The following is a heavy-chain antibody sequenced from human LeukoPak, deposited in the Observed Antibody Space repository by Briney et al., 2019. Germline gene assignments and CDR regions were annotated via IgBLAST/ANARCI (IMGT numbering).Heavy chain of an antibody. J-gene: IGHJ4*02. CDR1: GFTFGSYE. V-gene: IGHV3-48*03. CDR3: ASLYDTSGRDY. CDR2: IGTRGSPI. D-gene: IGHD3-22*01. Sequence: GGSLRLSCAASGFTFGSYEMNWVRQAPGKGLEWVSYIGTRGSPIYYSDSVKGRFTISRDNAKNSTYLQMNSLRVEDTAVYYCASLYDTSGRDYWGQGTLVTVSS.